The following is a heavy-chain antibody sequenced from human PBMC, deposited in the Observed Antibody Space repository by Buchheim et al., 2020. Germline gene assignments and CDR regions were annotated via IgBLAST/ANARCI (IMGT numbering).Heavy chain of an antibody. D-gene: IGHD3-22*01. Sequence: EVQLLESGGGLVQPGGSLRLSCAASGFTFSSYAMSWVRQAPGKGLEWVSAISGSGGSTYSADSVKGRFTLSRDNSKNTLYLQMNSLRAEDTAVYYCAKSADDSSGYGYYYYYMDVWGKGTT. CDR3: AKSADDSSGYGYYYYYMDV. J-gene: IGHJ6*03. V-gene: IGHV3-23*01. CDR2: ISGSGGST. CDR1: GFTFSSYA.